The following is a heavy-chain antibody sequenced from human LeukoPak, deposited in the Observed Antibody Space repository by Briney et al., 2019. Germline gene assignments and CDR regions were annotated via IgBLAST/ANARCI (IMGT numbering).Heavy chain of an antibody. V-gene: IGHV3-23*01. Sequence: GGPLRLSCAASGFSFTTLGMIGLPQAPGKGLEWVSFISGRGGWPYYSDSVKGRFTMSRDNSRNSQYWKLNSLRPEDTAVYYCAKDADSWSRDYWGQGTLVSVSS. J-gene: IGHJ4*02. CDR2: ISGRGGWP. D-gene: IGHD4-11*01. CDR1: GFSFTTLG. CDR3: AKDADSWSRDY.